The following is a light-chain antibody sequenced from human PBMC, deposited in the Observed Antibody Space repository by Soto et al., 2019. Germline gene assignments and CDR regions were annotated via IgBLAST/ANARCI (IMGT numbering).Light chain of an antibody. CDR1: QSVSSSY. Sequence: EIVLTQSPGTLSLSPGERATLSCRASQSVSSSYLAWYQQKPGQAPRLLIYGASSRATSIPDRFSGSGSGIDFTLTISRLEPEDFAVYYCQQYGSSPWTFGEGTKMQIK. J-gene: IGKJ2*02. CDR2: GAS. CDR3: QQYGSSPWT. V-gene: IGKV3-20*01.